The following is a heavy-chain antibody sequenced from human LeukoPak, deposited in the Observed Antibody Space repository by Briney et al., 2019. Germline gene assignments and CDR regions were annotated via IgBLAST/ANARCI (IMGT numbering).Heavy chain of an antibody. D-gene: IGHD5-18*01. CDR3: ARPRGYSYGSDAFDI. J-gene: IGHJ3*02. CDR2: INPNSGGT. V-gene: IGHV1-2*02. CDR1: GYTVTGYY. Sequence: ASVKVSCKASGYTVTGYYMHWVRQAPGQGLEWRGWINPNSGGTNYAQKFQGRVTMTRDTSISTAYMELSRLRSDDTAVYYCARPRGYSYGSDAFDIWGQGTMVTVSS.